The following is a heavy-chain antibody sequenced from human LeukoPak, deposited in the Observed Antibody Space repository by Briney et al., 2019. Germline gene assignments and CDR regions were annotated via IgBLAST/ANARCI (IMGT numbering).Heavy chain of an antibody. CDR2: IYYSGNT. Sequence: PSETLSLTCTVSGVSISSSNSYWGWIRQPPGKGLEWIGSIYYSGNTYYNPSLKSRVTISVDTSKNQFSLKLSSVTAADTAVYYCARGRNDRDTNWFDPWGQGTLVTVSS. V-gene: IGHV4-39*07. D-gene: IGHD1-1*01. CDR3: ARGRNDRDTNWFDP. J-gene: IGHJ5*02. CDR1: GVSISSSNSY.